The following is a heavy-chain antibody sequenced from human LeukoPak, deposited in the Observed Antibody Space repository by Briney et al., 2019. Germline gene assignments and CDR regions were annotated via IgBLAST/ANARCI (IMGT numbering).Heavy chain of an antibody. CDR2: MNPNSGNT. CDR1: GYTFTSYD. J-gene: IGHJ6*02. V-gene: IGHV1-8*01. CDR3: ASPVYCSGGSCRLRYYYYGMDV. D-gene: IGHD2-15*01. Sequence: GASVKVSCKASGYTFTSYDINWVRQATGQGPEWMGWMNPNSGNTGYAQKFQGRVTMTRNTSISTAYMELSSLRSEDTAVYYCASPVYCSGGSCRLRYYYYGMDVWGQGTTVTVSS.